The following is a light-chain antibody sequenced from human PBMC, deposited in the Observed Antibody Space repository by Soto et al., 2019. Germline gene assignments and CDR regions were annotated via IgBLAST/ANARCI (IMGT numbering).Light chain of an antibody. CDR3: QQYYRSRT. CDR2: WAS. CDR1: QSVLYSSNNKNY. V-gene: IGKV4-1*01. Sequence: DIVMTQSPDSLAVSLGERATINCKSSQSVLYSSNNKNYLAWYQQKPGQPPKLLIYWASTWESGVPDRFTGSGSGTDFTLTISSLQAEDVAVYYCQQYYRSRTFGQGTKVEIK. J-gene: IGKJ1*01.